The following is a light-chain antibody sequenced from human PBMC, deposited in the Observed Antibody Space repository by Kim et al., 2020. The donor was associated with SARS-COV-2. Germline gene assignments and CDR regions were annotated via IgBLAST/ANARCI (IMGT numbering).Light chain of an antibody. CDR1: QGIGSY. CDR2: AAS. J-gene: IGKJ5*01. Sequence: ASVGDRVTIICRASQGIGSYLAWYQQKPGKAPKLLIYAASTLQSGVPSRFSGSGSATDFTLTITSLQPEDFATYYCQQLEYYPITFGQGTRLDIK. V-gene: IGKV1-9*01. CDR3: QQLEYYPIT.